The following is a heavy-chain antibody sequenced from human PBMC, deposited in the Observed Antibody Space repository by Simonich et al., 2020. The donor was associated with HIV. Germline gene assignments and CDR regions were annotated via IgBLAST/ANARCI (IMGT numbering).Heavy chain of an antibody. CDR2: ISDYGNNK. D-gene: IGHD2-8*01. CDR1: GLTFSDYA. J-gene: IGHJ4*02. Sequence: QVQLVESGGGVVQPGRSMRLSCAASGLTFSDYAMHWVSKATGEELEVVSIISDYGNNKYSEDSVKCLFTISRDNSKNTVYLQMNSLRAEDTAVYFCARDFYYCSNGVCYTGGVVDYWGQGSLVTVSS. V-gene: IGHV3-30*07. CDR3: ARDFYYCSNGVCYTGGVVDY.